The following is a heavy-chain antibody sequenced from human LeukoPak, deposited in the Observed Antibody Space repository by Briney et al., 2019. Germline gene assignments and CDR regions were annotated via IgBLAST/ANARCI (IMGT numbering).Heavy chain of an antibody. Sequence: PSETLSLTCTVSGGSISSYYWSWIRQPAGKGLEWIGRIYTSGSTNYNPSLKSRVTMSVDTSKNQFSLKLSSVTAADTAVYYCARRANYGDYVGFDPWGQGTLVTVSS. V-gene: IGHV4-4*07. D-gene: IGHD4-17*01. CDR2: IYTSGST. CDR3: ARRANYGDYVGFDP. CDR1: GGSISSYY. J-gene: IGHJ5*02.